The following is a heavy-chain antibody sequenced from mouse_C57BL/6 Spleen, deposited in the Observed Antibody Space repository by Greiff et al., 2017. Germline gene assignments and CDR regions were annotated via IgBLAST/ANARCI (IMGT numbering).Heavy chain of an antibody. CDR3: ARSGSSYDYALDY. D-gene: IGHD1-1*01. V-gene: IGHV1-50*01. CDR2: IDPSDSYT. Sequence: VQLQQSGAELVKPGASVKLSCKASGYTFTSYWMQWVKQRPGQGLEWIGEIDPSDSYTNYNQKFKGEATLTVDTSSSAAYMQLSSLTSEDSAVYYCARSGSSYDYALDYWGKGTSVTVSS. J-gene: IGHJ4*01. CDR1: GYTFTSYW.